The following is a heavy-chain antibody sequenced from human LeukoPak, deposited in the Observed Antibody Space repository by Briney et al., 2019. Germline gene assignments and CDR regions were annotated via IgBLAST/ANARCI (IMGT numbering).Heavy chain of an antibody. CDR1: GFTFSSYG. V-gene: IGHV3-30*03. J-gene: IGHJ4*02. CDR3: ARGPSGYHNT. CDR2: ISYDGSNK. Sequence: GGSLRLSCAASGFTFSSYGMHWVRQAPGKGLEWVAVISYDGSNKYYADSVKGRFAISRDNSKNTLYLQMNSLRAEDAAVYYCARGPSGYHNTGGQGTLVTVSS. D-gene: IGHD5-12*01.